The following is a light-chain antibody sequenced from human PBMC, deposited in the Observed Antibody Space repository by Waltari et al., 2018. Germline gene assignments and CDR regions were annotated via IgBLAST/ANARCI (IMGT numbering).Light chain of an antibody. CDR3: QQYYSPPLT. V-gene: IGKV4-1*01. CDR2: WAS. Sequence: EIVLTQSPASLAVSLGERATINCKSSQSFFYSSNNKNYLGGYQQKPGQPPKLLIYWASPRKPGVPDRFSGSGSVTNFTLTITSLQAEDVALYYCQQYYSPPLTFGQGTKVEIK. J-gene: IGKJ1*01. CDR1: QSFFYSSNNKNY.